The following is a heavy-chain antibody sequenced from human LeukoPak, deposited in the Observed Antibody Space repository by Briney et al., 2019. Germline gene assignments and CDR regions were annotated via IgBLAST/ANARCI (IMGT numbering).Heavy chain of an antibody. CDR2: IYSGGST. CDR1: GFTVSSNY. Sequence: PGGSLRLSCAASGFTVSSNYMSWVRQAPGKGLEWVSVIYSGGSTYYADSVKGRFTISRDNSKNTLYLQMNSLRAEDTAVYYCARELYYFDSSGYYDYWGQGTLATVSS. D-gene: IGHD3-22*01. J-gene: IGHJ4*02. V-gene: IGHV3-53*01. CDR3: ARELYYFDSSGYYDY.